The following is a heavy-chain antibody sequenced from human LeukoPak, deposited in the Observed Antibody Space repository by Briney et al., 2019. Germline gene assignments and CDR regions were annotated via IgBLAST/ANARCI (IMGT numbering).Heavy chain of an antibody. Sequence: PSETLSLTCAVSGYSIGSGYYWGWIRRPPGKGLEWIGSINHSGRTYYNPSLKSRVTISVDTSKNQFSLMLSSVTAADTAVYYCARNLGYSSLDYWGQGTLLTVSS. V-gene: IGHV4-38-2*01. CDR2: INHSGRT. CDR3: ARNLGYSSLDY. D-gene: IGHD6-13*01. J-gene: IGHJ4*02. CDR1: GYSIGSGYY.